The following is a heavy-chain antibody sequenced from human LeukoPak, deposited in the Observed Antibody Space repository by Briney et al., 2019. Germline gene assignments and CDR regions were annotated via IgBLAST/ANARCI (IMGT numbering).Heavy chain of an antibody. J-gene: IGHJ4*02. D-gene: IGHD3-10*01. Sequence: GSSVKVSCKASGGTFSSYAISWVRQAPGQGLEWMGWINPKSGDTKYAQNFQGWVTMTRDTSISTAYVELSRLRSDDTAVYYCASLGSGSSPIIDFDYWGQGTLVTVSS. CDR1: GGTFSSYA. V-gene: IGHV1-2*04. CDR3: ASLGSGSSPIIDFDY. CDR2: INPKSGDT.